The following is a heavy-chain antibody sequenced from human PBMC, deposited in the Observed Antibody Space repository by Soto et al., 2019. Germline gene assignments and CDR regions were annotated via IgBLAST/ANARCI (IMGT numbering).Heavy chain of an antibody. V-gene: IGHV4-31*03. D-gene: IGHD4-4*01. J-gene: IGHJ6*02. Sequence: TMSLTCTFSGGSISSGGYYWSWIRQHPGKGLEWIGYIYYSGSTYYNPSLKSRVTISVDTSKNQFSLKLSSVTAADTAVYYCARDIPTTVTTRRRGHPSMDVWGQGTTVTVSS. CDR3: ARDIPTTVTTRRRGHPSMDV. CDR2: IYYSGST. CDR1: GGSISSGGYY.